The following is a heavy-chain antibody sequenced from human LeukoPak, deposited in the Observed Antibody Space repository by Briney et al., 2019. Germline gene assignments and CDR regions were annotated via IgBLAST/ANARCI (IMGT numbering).Heavy chain of an antibody. V-gene: IGHV4-59*01. Sequence: SETLSLTCTVSGGSISSYYWSWIRQPPGKGLEWIGYIYYSGSTNYNPSLKSRVTISVDASKNQFSLKLSSVTAADTAVYYCARGKLPAGPYPDAFDIWGQGTMVTVSS. CDR3: ARGKLPAGPYPDAFDI. CDR1: GGSISSYY. CDR2: IYYSGST. D-gene: IGHD5-24*01. J-gene: IGHJ3*02.